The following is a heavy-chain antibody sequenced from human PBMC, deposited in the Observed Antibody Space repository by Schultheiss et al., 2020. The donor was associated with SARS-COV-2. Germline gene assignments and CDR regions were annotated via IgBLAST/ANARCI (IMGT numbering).Heavy chain of an antibody. V-gene: IGHV3-23*01. J-gene: IGHJ4*02. Sequence: GESLKISCAASGFTFSGYAMNWVRQAPGKGLEWVSAISDSGGNTYYADSVRGRFAISRDNSKNTLYLQMNSLRAEDTAVYYCAKKVGAVADYWGQGILVTVSS. CDR1: GFTFSGYA. CDR2: ISDSGGNT. D-gene: IGHD6-19*01. CDR3: AKKVGAVADY.